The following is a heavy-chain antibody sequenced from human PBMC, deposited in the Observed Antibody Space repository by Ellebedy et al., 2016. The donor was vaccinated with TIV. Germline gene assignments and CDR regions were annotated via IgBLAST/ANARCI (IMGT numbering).Heavy chain of an antibody. J-gene: IGHJ6*02. Sequence: ASVKVSCKASGYTFTSYYMHWVRQAPGQGLEWMGIINPSGGSTSYAQKFQGRVTMTRDTSTSTVYMELSSLRSEDTAVYYCARGPPDIVVVPAAPLGHYYGMDVWGQGTTVTVSS. D-gene: IGHD2-2*01. CDR1: GYTFTSYY. CDR2: INPSGGST. V-gene: IGHV1-46*01. CDR3: ARGPPDIVVVPAAPLGHYYGMDV.